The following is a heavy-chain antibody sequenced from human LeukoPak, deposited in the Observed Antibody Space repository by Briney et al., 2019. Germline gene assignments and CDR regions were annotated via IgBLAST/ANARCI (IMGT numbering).Heavy chain of an antibody. J-gene: IGHJ6*03. V-gene: IGHV4-39*07. CDR3: ARGPSYYYDSSGYYFATRYYYYMDV. D-gene: IGHD3-22*01. CDR2: IYYSGST. Sequence: PSETLSLTCTFSGGSISSSSYYSGWIRQPPGKGLEWIGSIYYSGSTYYNPSLKSRVTKSVDTSKNQFSLKLSSVTAADTAVYYCARGPSYYYDSSGYYFATRYYYYMDVWGKGTTVTVSS. CDR1: GGSISSSSYY.